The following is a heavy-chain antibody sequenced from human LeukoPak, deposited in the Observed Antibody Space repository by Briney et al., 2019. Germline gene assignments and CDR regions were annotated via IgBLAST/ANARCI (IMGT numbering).Heavy chain of an antibody. CDR2: ISSSSSYI. D-gene: IGHD6-13*01. Sequence: PGGSLRLSCAASGFTFSSYSMNWVRQAPGKGLEWVSSISSSSSYIYYADSVKGRFTISRDNAKNSLYLQMNSLRAEDTAVYYCARDPGGSSWSANYYYYAMDVWGQGTTVTVSS. CDR3: ARDPGGSSWSANYYYYAMDV. J-gene: IGHJ6*02. CDR1: GFTFSSYS. V-gene: IGHV3-21*01.